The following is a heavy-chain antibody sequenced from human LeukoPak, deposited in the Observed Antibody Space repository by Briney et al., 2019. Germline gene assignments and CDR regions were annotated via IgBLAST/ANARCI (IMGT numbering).Heavy chain of an antibody. Sequence: PSETLSLTCAVYGGSFSGYYWSWIRQPPGKGLEWIGEINHSGSTNYNPSLKSRVTISVDTSKNQFSLKLSSVTTADTAVYYCARGGRTTVRWSFDYWGQGTLVTVSS. CDR3: ARGGRTTVRWSFDY. D-gene: IGHD4-17*01. J-gene: IGHJ4*02. CDR2: INHSGST. CDR1: GGSFSGYY. V-gene: IGHV4-34*01.